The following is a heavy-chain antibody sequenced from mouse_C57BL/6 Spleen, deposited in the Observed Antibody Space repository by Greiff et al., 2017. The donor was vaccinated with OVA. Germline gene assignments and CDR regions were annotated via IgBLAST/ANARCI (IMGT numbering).Heavy chain of an antibody. CDR2: ISDGGSYT. Sequence: VQLVESGGGLVKPGGSLRLSCAASGFTFSSYAMSWVRQTPEKRLEWVATISDGGSYTYYPDNVKGRFTISRDNAKNNLYLQMSHLKSEDTAMYYCAREGYAMDYWGQGTSVTVSS. V-gene: IGHV5-4*01. CDR1: GFTFSSYA. CDR3: AREGYAMDY. J-gene: IGHJ4*01.